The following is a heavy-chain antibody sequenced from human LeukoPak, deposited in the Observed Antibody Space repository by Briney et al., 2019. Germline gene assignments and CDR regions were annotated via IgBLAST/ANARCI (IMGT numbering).Heavy chain of an antibody. CDR2: INTDGGST. CDR1: GFTFGSYW. CDR3: GRGFSIVPAGIPDY. Sequence: GGSLRLSCAASGFTFGSYWMHWVRQAPGKGLVWVSRINTDGGSTTYADSVKGRFTISRDNAKNTLYLQMNSLRAEDTAVYCCGRGFSIVPAGIPDYWGLGTLVTVSS. D-gene: IGHD2-2*02. J-gene: IGHJ4*02. V-gene: IGHV3-74*01.